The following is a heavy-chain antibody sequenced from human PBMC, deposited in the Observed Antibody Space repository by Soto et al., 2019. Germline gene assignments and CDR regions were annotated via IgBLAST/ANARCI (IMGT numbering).Heavy chain of an antibody. V-gene: IGHV4-34*01. Sequence: SETLSLTCAVYGGSFSGYYWSWIRQPPGKGLEWIGEINHSGSTNYNPSLKSRVTISVDTPKNQFSLKLSSVTAADTAVYYCARGLRNYYGSGSYYGTRWFDPWGQGTLVTVSS. CDR3: ARGLRNYYGSGSYYGTRWFDP. CDR2: INHSGST. CDR1: GGSFSGYY. D-gene: IGHD3-10*01. J-gene: IGHJ5*02.